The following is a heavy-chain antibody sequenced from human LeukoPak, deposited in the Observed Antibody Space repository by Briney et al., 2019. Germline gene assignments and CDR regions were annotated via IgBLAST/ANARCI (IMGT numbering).Heavy chain of an antibody. D-gene: IGHD2-2*01. CDR2: IYYSGST. V-gene: IGHV4-61*01. CDR1: GGSVSSGSYY. Sequence: SETLSLTCTVSGGSVSSGSYYWSWIRQPPGKGLEWIGYIYYSGSTNYNPSLKSRVTLSVDTSKNQFSLKLSSVTAADTAVYYCARGYCRGTSCNRYTFDMWGQGTMVTVSS. CDR3: ARGYCRGTSCNRYTFDM. J-gene: IGHJ3*02.